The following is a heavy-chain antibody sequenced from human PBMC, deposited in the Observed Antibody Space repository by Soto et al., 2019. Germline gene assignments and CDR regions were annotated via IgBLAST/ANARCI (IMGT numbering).Heavy chain of an antibody. Sequence: QITLKESGPTLVKPTQTLTLSCTFSGFSLSTSGVGVGWIRQPPGKALEWLALIYWDDDKRYSPSLESRLTLTKDTSKNQVVLTMTNMDPVDTATYYCAYRRGSGWLDYWGQGTLVTVSS. D-gene: IGHD6-19*01. J-gene: IGHJ4*02. CDR3: AYRRGSGWLDY. CDR2: IYWDDDK. CDR1: GFSLSTSGVG. V-gene: IGHV2-5*02.